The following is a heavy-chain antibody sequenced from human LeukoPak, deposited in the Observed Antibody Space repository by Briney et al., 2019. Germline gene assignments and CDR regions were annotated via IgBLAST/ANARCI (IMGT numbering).Heavy chain of an antibody. J-gene: IGHJ5*02. CDR2: INHSGST. D-gene: IGHD6-13*01. Sequence: KTSETLSLTCAVYGGSFSGYYWSWLRQPPGKGLEWIGEINHSGSTNYNPSLKSRVTISVDTPKNQSSLKLSSVTAADTAVYYCARVKPHSSSWYWYRPNWFDPWGQGTLVTVSS. V-gene: IGHV4-34*01. CDR1: GGSFSGYY. CDR3: ARVKPHSSSWYWYRPNWFDP.